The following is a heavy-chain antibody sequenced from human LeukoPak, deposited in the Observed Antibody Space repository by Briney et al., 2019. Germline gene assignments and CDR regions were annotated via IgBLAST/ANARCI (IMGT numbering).Heavy chain of an antibody. D-gene: IGHD2-2*01. Sequence: GGSVKVSCKASGYTFTGYYMHWLRQAAGQGVEGMGWINPDSGGTNYVKKFQGRVTMTRDTSISTAYMELSRLRSDDTAVYYCAREEYTHCSSTSCYLRRGGGFDPWGQGTLVTVSS. V-gene: IGHV1-2*02. CDR1: GYTFTGYY. CDR2: INPDSGGT. CDR3: AREEYTHCSSTSCYLRRGGGFDP. J-gene: IGHJ5*02.